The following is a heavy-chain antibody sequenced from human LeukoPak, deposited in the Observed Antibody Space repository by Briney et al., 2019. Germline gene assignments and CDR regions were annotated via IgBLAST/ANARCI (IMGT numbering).Heavy chain of an antibody. J-gene: IGHJ6*03. Sequence: SETLSLTCTVSGGSISSGGYYWGWIRQPAGKGLEWIGRIYTSGSTNYNPSLKSRVTMSVDTSKNQFSLKLSSVTAADTAVYYCARDETDYYYYYMDVWGKGTTVTVSS. CDR1: GGSISSGGYY. CDR2: IYTSGST. CDR3: ARDETDYYYYYMDV. V-gene: IGHV4-61*02.